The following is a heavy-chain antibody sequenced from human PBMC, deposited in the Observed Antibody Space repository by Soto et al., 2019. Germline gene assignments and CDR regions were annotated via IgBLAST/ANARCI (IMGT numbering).Heavy chain of an antibody. CDR2: INPATGAS. J-gene: IGHJ3*02. V-gene: IGHV1-2*02. CDR3: AMGGGLGVAGSAAFDM. D-gene: IGHD3-3*01. Sequence: QLHLVQSGAVVKKPGASVTVSCSASGYPVTAYYMHWVRQAPGRGLEWMGGINPATGASKYTPTLQGMVTITKDSATSIVLQVLDRRTSEDAAYFCWAMGGGLGVAGSAAFDMWGQGTLVTVSS. CDR1: GYPVTAYY.